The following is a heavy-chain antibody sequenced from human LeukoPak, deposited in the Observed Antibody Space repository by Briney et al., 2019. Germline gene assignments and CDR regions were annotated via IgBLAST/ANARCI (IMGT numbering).Heavy chain of an antibody. D-gene: IGHD2-2*01. CDR3: ARGCSSTSCHFNAFDI. J-gene: IGHJ3*02. CDR1: GYTSTGYY. Sequence: ASVKVSCKASGYTSTGYYMHWVRQAPGQGLQWMGWINPNSGGTNYAQKFQGRVTMTRDTSISTAYMELSRLRSDDTAVYYCARGCSSTSCHFNAFDIWGQGTMVTVSS. CDR2: INPNSGGT. V-gene: IGHV1-2*02.